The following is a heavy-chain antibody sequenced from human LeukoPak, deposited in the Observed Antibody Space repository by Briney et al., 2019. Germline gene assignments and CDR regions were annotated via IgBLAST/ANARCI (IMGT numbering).Heavy chain of an antibody. Sequence: SETLSLTCTVSGGSISSSSYYWGWIRQPPGKGLEWIGSIYYSGSTYYNPSLKSRVTISVDTSKNQFSLKLSSVTAADTAVYYCARWNIVVVPAAILPFDYWGQGTLVTVSS. CDR1: GGSISSSSYY. V-gene: IGHV4-39*07. J-gene: IGHJ4*02. D-gene: IGHD2-2*02. CDR2: IYYSGST. CDR3: ARWNIVVVPAAILPFDY.